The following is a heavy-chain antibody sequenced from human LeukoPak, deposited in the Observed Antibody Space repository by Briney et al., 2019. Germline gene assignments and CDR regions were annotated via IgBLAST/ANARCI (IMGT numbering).Heavy chain of an antibody. CDR3: AKGAASRGYTYVAN. Sequence: PGGSLRLSCAASGFTVSNTYMTWVRQAPGKGLEWVSVIYSGGTTYDADSVKGRFTISRDNSNNTLYLQMNSLRAEDTAVYYCAKGAASRGYTYVANWGQGTLVTVSS. CDR1: GFTVSNTY. V-gene: IGHV3-66*01. CDR2: IYSGGTT. D-gene: IGHD5-18*01. J-gene: IGHJ4*02.